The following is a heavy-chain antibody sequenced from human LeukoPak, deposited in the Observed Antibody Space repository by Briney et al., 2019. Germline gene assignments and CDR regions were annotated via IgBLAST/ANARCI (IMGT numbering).Heavy chain of an antibody. CDR2: INHSGST. Sequence: PSETLSLTCAVYGGSFSGYYWSWLRQPPGKGLEWIGEINHSGSTNYNPSLKSRVTISVDTSKNQFSLKLSSVSAADTAVCYCARSGDYANYWGQGTLVTVSS. CDR1: GGSFSGYY. D-gene: IGHD2-21*02. J-gene: IGHJ4*02. V-gene: IGHV4-34*01. CDR3: ARSGDYANY.